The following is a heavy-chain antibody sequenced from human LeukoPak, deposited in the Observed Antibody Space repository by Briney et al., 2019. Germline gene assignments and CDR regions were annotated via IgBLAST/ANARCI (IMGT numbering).Heavy chain of an antibody. D-gene: IGHD5-12*01. CDR2: IKQDGSEK. J-gene: IGHJ4*02. CDR3: ARESPMLGGYSGYGSFDY. V-gene: IGHV3-7*01. CDR1: GFTFSSYA. Sequence: GGSLRLSCAASGFTFSSYAMSWVRQAPGKGLEWVANIKQDGSEKYYVDSVKGRFTISRDNAKNSLYLQMNSLRAEDTAVYYCARESPMLGGYSGYGSFDYWGQGTLVTVSS.